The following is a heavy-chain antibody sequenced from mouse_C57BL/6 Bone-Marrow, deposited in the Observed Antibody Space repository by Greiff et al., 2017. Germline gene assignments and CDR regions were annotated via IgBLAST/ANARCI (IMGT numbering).Heavy chain of an antibody. J-gene: IGHJ2*01. CDR3: ARGGSSPFDY. V-gene: IGHV1-26*01. CDR1: GYTFTDYY. CDR2: INPNNGGT. Sequence: VQLQQSGPELVKPGASVKISCKASGYTFTDYYMNWVKQSHGKSLEWIGDINPNNGGTSYNQKFKGKATLTVDKSSSTAYMELRSLTSEDSAVYYCARGGSSPFDYWGQGTTLTVSS. D-gene: IGHD1-1*01.